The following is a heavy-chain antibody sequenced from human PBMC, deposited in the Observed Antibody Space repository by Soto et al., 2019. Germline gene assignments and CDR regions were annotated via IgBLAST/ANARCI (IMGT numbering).Heavy chain of an antibody. CDR3: ASGSRYYYDSSGYYNY. J-gene: IGHJ4*02. D-gene: IGHD3-22*01. Sequence: SETLSLTCAVSGDYISNNKWWSWVRQSPGKGLEWIGDIHHRGSTNYNPSLKSRVTISVDTSKNQFSLKLSSVTAADTAVYYCASGSRYYYDSSGYYNYWGQGTLVTVSS. V-gene: IGHV4-4*02. CDR2: IHHRGST. CDR1: GDYISNNKW.